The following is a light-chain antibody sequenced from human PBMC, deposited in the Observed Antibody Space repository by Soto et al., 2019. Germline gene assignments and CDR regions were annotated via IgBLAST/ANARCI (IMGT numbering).Light chain of an antibody. CDR2: DVN. Sequence: QSALTQPACVSGSPGQSITISCTGTSSDVGGYNYVSWYQHHPDKAPKLMIYDVNNRPSGVTNRFSGSKSGNTASLTISGLQAQDEAAYYCSSYTSSSTRLVFGGGTKLTVL. CDR1: SSDVGGYNY. CDR3: SSYTSSSTRLV. J-gene: IGLJ2*01. V-gene: IGLV2-14*03.